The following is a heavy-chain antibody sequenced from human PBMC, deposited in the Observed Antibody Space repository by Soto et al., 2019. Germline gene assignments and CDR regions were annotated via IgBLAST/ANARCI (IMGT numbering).Heavy chain of an antibody. J-gene: IGHJ4*02. CDR3: ARVGNGWYFDY. V-gene: IGHV3-33*01. D-gene: IGHD6-19*01. Sequence: QVQLVESGGGVVQPGRSLRLSCAASGFTFSSYGMHWVRQAPGKGLEWVTVIWYDGSNKYYADSVKGRFTISRDNSKNTLYLQINSLRAEDTAVYYCARVGNGWYFDYWGQGTLVTVSS. CDR2: IWYDGSNK. CDR1: GFTFSSYG.